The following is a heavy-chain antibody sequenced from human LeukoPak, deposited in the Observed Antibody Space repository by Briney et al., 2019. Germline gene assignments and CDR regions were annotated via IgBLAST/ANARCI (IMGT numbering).Heavy chain of an antibody. CDR3: ARGLHDYGRD. V-gene: IGHV4-39*01. CDR1: GDSISSRNYY. CDR2: IYYSGST. D-gene: IGHD4-17*01. Sequence: SETRSLTCTVSGDSISSRNYYWAWIRQPPGKGLEWIGSIYYSGSTYYNPSLKSRVTMSVDTSKNQFSLKLSSVTAADTAVYYCARGLHDYGRDWGQGTLVTVSS. J-gene: IGHJ1*01.